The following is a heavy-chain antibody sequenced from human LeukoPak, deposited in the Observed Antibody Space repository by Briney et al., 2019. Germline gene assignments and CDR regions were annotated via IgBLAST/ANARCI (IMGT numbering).Heavy chain of an antibody. CDR3: ATGEGAYCGGDCYSDAFDI. Sequence: ASVKVSCKASGYTLTQLSMHWVRQAPGKGLEWMGGFDPEDGETIYAQKFQGRVTMTEDTSTDTAYMELSSLRSEDTAVYYCATGEGAYCGGDCYSDAFDIWGQGTMVTVSS. D-gene: IGHD2-21*02. CDR1: GYTLTQLS. CDR2: FDPEDGET. J-gene: IGHJ3*02. V-gene: IGHV1-24*01.